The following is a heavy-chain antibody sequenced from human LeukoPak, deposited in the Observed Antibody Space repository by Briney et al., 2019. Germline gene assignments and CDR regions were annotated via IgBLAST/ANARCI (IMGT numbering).Heavy chain of an antibody. D-gene: IGHD6-13*01. V-gene: IGHV3-30*02. CDR3: AKDGQLGGSSWFTLYFDY. J-gene: IGHJ4*02. CDR2: IRYDGSNK. Sequence: GGSLRLSCAASGFTFSSYGMHWVRQAPGKGLEWVAFIRYDGSNKYYADSVKGRFTISRDNSKNTLYLQMNSLRPEDTAVYYCAKDGQLGGSSWFTLYFDYWGQGALVTVSS. CDR1: GFTFSSYG.